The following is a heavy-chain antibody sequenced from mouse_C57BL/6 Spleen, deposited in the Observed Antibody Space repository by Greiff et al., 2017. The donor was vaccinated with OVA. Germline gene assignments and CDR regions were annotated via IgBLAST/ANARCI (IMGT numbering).Heavy chain of an antibody. J-gene: IGHJ2*01. CDR2: IDPETGGT. CDR1: GYTFTDYE. V-gene: IGHV1-15*01. Sequence: VKLVESGAELVRPGASVTLSCQASGYTFTDYEMHWVKQTPVHGLEWIGAIDPETGGTAYNQKFKGKAILTADKSSNTAYMELRSLTSEDSAVYYCTRSGYYGSSYEVYFDYWGQGTTLTVSS. D-gene: IGHD1-1*01. CDR3: TRSGYYGSSYEVYFDY.